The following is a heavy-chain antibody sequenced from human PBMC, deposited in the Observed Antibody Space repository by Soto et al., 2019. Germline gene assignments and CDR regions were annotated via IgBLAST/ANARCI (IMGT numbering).Heavy chain of an antibody. D-gene: IGHD6-19*01. Sequence: PGESLKISCKGSGYSFTSYWISWVRQMPGKGLEWMGRIDPSDSYTNYSPSFQGHVTISADKSISTAYLQWSSLKASDTAMYYCARQAVADYAFDTWGQGTMVTVSS. CDR3: ARQAVADYAFDT. V-gene: IGHV5-10-1*01. CDR1: GYSFTSYW. CDR2: IDPSDSYT. J-gene: IGHJ3*02.